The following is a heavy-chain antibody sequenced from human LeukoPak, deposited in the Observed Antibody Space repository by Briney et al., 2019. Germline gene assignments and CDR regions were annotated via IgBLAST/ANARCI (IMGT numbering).Heavy chain of an antibody. CDR2: ISGSGGST. CDR3: GKCGSWAPYYYYGMDV. CDR1: GFTFSSYA. J-gene: IGHJ6*04. Sequence: GGSLRLSCAASGFTFSSYAMSWVRQAPGKGLEWVSAISGSGGSTYYADSVKGRFTISRDNSKNTLYLQMNSLRAEDTAVYYCGKCGSWAPYYYYGMDVWGKGTTVTVSS. V-gene: IGHV3-23*01. D-gene: IGHD6-13*01.